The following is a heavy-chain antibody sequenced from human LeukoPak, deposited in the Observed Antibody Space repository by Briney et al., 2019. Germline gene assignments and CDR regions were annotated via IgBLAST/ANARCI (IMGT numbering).Heavy chain of an antibody. V-gene: IGHV1-69*13. Sequence: GASVKVSCKASGGIFSSYAIGWVRQAPGQGLEWMGGIIPIFGTANYAQKFQGRVTITADESTSTAYMELSSLRAEDTAVYYCARELRQKTKGYSYGLDYWGQGTLVTVSS. D-gene: IGHD5-18*01. CDR1: GGIFSSYA. CDR2: IIPIFGTA. J-gene: IGHJ4*02. CDR3: ARELRQKTKGYSYGLDY.